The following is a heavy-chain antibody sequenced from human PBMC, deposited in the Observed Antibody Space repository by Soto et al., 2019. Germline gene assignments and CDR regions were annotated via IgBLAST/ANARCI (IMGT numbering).Heavy chain of an antibody. D-gene: IGHD6-19*01. V-gene: IGHV1-18*01. J-gene: IGHJ4*02. CDR3: ARFFGSGFDY. CDR2: ISAHNGNT. Sequence: ASVKVSCKASGYTFTSYGITWLRQAPGQGLEWMGWISAHNGNTDYAQKLQGRVIVTRDTSTSTAYMELRSLRNEDTAVYYCARFFGSGFDYWGQGTLVTVSS. CDR1: GYTFTSYG.